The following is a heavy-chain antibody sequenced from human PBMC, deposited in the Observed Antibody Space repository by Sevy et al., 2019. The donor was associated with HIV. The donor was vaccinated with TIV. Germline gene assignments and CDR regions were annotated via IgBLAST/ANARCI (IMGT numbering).Heavy chain of an antibody. CDR2: TLYDGSTK. CDR1: GFTFNVYG. CDR3: AKDLTERYSTSSGDFDY. V-gene: IGHV3-30*02. J-gene: IGHJ4*02. Sequence: GGSLRLSCAASGFTFNVYGMHWVRQAPGKGLQWVAFTLYDGSTKYYADSVKGRFTISRENSKNTLYLQMNSLRVEDTAMYYCAKDLTERYSTSSGDFDYWGQGSLVTVSS. D-gene: IGHD6-6*01.